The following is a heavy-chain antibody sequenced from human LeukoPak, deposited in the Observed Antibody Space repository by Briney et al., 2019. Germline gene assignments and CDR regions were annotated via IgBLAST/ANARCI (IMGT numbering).Heavy chain of an antibody. J-gene: IGHJ4*02. Sequence: GGSLRLSCAASGFTVSSNYMSWVRQAPGKGLEWVSVIYSGGSTYYADSVKGRFTISRDNSKNTLYLQMNSLRAEDTAVYYCARVGYGDYGGFDYWGQGTLVTVSS. CDR3: ARVGYGDYGGFDY. CDR2: IYSGGST. V-gene: IGHV3-53*01. D-gene: IGHD4-17*01. CDR1: GFTVSSNY.